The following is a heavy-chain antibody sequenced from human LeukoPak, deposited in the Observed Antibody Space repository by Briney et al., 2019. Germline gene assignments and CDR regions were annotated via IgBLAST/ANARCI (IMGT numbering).Heavy chain of an antibody. CDR1: GFTFSSYS. CDR3: ARTNSGTAVAIDY. Sequence: GGSLRLYCAASGFTFSSYSMNWVRQASGKGLEWVSSISSSSSYIYYADSVKGRFTISRDNAKNSLYLQMNSLRAEDTAAYYCARTNSGTAVAIDYWGQGTLVTVSS. CDR2: ISSSSSYI. J-gene: IGHJ4*02. V-gene: IGHV3-21*01. D-gene: IGHD6-19*01.